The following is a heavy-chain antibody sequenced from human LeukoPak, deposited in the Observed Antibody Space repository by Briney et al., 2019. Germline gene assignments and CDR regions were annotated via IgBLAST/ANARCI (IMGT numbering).Heavy chain of an antibody. Sequence: ASVKVSCKASGYTFTGYYMHWVRQAPGQGLEWMGWINPNSGGTNYAQKFQGRVTMTRDTSISTAYMELSRLRSDDTAVYYCARDSRYYYGSGSYRAMSCLDYWGQGTLVTVSS. CDR2: INPNSGGT. CDR1: GYTFTGYY. V-gene: IGHV1-2*02. CDR3: ARDSRYYYGSGSYRAMSCLDY. D-gene: IGHD3-10*01. J-gene: IGHJ4*02.